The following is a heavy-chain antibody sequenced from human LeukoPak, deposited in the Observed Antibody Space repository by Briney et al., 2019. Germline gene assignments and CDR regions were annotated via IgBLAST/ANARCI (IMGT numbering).Heavy chain of an antibody. CDR2: IYSGGST. V-gene: IGHV3-53*01. J-gene: IGHJ4*02. Sequence: GGSLRLSCAASGLTVSSNYMSWVRQAPGKGLEWVAVIYSGGSTYYADSVKGRFTISRDKSKNTVHLQMNSLRAEDTAVYYCARATCGSCPFDFWGQGTLVTVSS. CDR1: GLTVSSNY. D-gene: IGHD5-12*01. CDR3: ARATCGSCPFDF.